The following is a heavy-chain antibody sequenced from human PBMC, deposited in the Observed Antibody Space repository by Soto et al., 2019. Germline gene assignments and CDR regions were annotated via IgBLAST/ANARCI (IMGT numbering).Heavy chain of an antibody. CDR3: ARVGPLNAGSGPSITIIGVKCDY. CDR2: INHSGST. V-gene: IGHV4-34*01. CDR1: GGSFSGYY. J-gene: IGHJ4*02. D-gene: IGHD3-3*01. Sequence: SETLSLSCAVYGGSFSGYYWSWIRQPPGKGLEWIGEINHSGSTNYNPSLKSRVTISVDTSKNQFSLKLSSVTAADTAVYYCARVGPLNAGSGPSITIIGVKCDYWGQGTLVT.